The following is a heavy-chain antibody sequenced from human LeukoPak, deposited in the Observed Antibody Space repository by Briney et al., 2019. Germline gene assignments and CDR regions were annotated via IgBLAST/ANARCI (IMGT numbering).Heavy chain of an antibody. CDR2: MNPNSGNT. D-gene: IGHD4-17*01. V-gene: IGHV1-8*01. Sequence: ASVKVSCKASGYTFTSYDINWVRQATGQGLEWMGWMNPNSGNTGYAQKFQGRVTMTRNTSISTAYMELSSLRSEDTAVYYCARDRGHDYGDRGAFDIWGQGTMVTVSS. J-gene: IGHJ3*02. CDR3: ARDRGHDYGDRGAFDI. CDR1: GYTFTSYD.